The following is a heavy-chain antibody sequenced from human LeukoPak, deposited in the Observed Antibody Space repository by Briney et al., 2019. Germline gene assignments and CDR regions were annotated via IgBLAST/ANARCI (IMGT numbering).Heavy chain of an antibody. CDR2: INHSGGTI. V-gene: IGHV3-48*03. CDR1: GFTFSSCE. D-gene: IGHD3-3*01. Sequence: PGGSLRLSCAASGFTFSSCEMSWVRQAPGKGLEWVSYINHSGGTIHYADSVKGRFTISRDNAKNSLYLQMNSLRAEDTAVYYCARQARSLEAAIPYFDPWGQGTLVTVSS. CDR3: ARQARSLEAAIPYFDP. J-gene: IGHJ4*02.